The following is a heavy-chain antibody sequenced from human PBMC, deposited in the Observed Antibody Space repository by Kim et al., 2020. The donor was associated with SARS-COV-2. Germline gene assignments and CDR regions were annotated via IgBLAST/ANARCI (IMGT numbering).Heavy chain of an antibody. CDR3: ARARRGARGRDKDSSGSSSGARYFDL. D-gene: IGHD6-6*01. J-gene: IGHJ2*01. Sequence: SETLSLTCAVYGGSFSGYYWSWIRQPPGKGLEWIGEINHSGSTNYNPSLKSRVTISVDTSKNQFSLKLSSVTAADTAVYYCARARRGARGRDKDSSGSSSGARYFDLWGRGTLVTVSS. V-gene: IGHV4-34*01. CDR1: GGSFSGYY. CDR2: INHSGST.